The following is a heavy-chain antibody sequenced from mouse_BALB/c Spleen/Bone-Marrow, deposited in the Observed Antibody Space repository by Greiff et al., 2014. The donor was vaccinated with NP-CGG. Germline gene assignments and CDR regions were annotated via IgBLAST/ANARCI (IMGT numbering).Heavy chain of an antibody. V-gene: IGHV1-7*01. J-gene: IGHJ4*01. CDR3: ARGSWEAMDY. Sequence: LEESGAELAKPGASVKMSCKASGYTFTSHWMHWVKQRPGQGLEWIGYINPSTGHTEYDQKFKDKATLTADKSSSTAYMQLGSLTSKDSAVYYCARGSWEAMDYWGQGTSVTVSS. D-gene: IGHD4-1*01. CDR1: GYTFTSHW. CDR2: INPSTGHT.